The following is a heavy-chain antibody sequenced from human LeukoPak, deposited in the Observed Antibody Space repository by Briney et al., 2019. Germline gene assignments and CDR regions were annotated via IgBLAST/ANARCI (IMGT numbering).Heavy chain of an antibody. J-gene: IGHJ5*02. V-gene: IGHV4-61*01. Sequence: PSETLSLTCTVSGGSVSSGSYYWSWIRQPPGKGLEWIVHMYYSGTTHYDPSLKSRVTISVDTSKNQFSLKLSSVTAADTAVYYCARHSDSGYDMRARDWFDPWGQGTLVTVSS. CDR1: GGSVSSGSYY. CDR3: ARHSDSGYDMRARDWFDP. CDR2: MYYSGTT. D-gene: IGHD5-12*01.